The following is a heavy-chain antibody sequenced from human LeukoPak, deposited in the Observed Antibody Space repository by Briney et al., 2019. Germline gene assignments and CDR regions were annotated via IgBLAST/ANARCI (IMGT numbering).Heavy chain of an antibody. CDR3: AIFRSGYYYGMDV. Sequence: GGSLRLSCAASGFTFSSYAMSWVRQAPGKGLEWVSAISGSGGSTYYADSVKGRFTISRDNSKNTLYLQMNSLRAEDTAVYYCAIFRSGYYYGMDVWGQGTTVTVSS. D-gene: IGHD3-9*01. CDR2: ISGSGGST. V-gene: IGHV3-23*01. CDR1: GFTFSSYA. J-gene: IGHJ6*02.